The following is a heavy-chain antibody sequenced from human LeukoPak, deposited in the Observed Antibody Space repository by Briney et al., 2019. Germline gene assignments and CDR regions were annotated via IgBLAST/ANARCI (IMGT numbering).Heavy chain of an antibody. D-gene: IGHD1-26*01. J-gene: IGHJ5*02. CDR2: ISPYNGNK. CDR3: ARAPDGRSSPNWFDP. CDR1: GYTFTRYD. V-gene: IGHV1-18*01. Sequence: ASVKVSCMASGYTFTRYDISWVRQAPGQGLEWMGWISPYNGNKNYAQKLQGRVTMPTDTSTSTAYMALRSLRSDDTAVYFCARAPDGRSSPNWFDPWGQGTLVTVSS.